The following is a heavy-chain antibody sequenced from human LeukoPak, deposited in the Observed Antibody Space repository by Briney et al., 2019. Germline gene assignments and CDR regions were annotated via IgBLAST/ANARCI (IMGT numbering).Heavy chain of an antibody. CDR2: IYYSGST. CDR1: GGSISSSSYY. Sequence: SETLSLTCAVYGGSISSSSYYWGWIRQPPGKGLEWIGSIYYSGSTYYNPSLKSRVTISVDTSKNQFSLKLSSVTAADTAVYYCARGLGAYSSSWHYRYYYYGMDVWGQGTTVTVSS. D-gene: IGHD6-13*01. V-gene: IGHV4-39*01. J-gene: IGHJ6*02. CDR3: ARGLGAYSSSWHYRYYYYGMDV.